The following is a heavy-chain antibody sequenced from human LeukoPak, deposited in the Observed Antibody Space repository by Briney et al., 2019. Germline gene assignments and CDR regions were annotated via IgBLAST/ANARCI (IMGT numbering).Heavy chain of an antibody. D-gene: IGHD3-3*01. Sequence: PGGSLRLSCAASGFTFSSYAMSWVRQAPGKGLEWVSAISGSGGSTYYADSVKGRFTISRDNSKNTLYMQMNSLRAEDTAVYYCAKVARVLRFLEWFHDAFDIWGQGTMVTVSS. J-gene: IGHJ3*02. CDR3: AKVARVLRFLEWFHDAFDI. CDR1: GFTFSSYA. CDR2: ISGSGGST. V-gene: IGHV3-23*01.